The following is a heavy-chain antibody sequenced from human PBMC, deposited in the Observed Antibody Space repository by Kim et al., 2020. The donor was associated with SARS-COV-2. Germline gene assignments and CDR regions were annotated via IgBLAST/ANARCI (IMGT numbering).Heavy chain of an antibody. D-gene: IGHD2-21*02. J-gene: IGHJ5*02. CDR3: YAYCGGDCYSPYWFDP. V-gene: IGHV4-31*03. Sequence: SETLSLTCTVSGGSISSGGYYWSWIRQHPGKGLEWVGYIYYSGSTYYNPSLKSRVTISVDTSKNQFSLKLSSVTAADTAVYYCYAYCGGDCYSPYWFDPWGQGTLVTVSS. CDR1: GGSISSGGYY. CDR2: IYYSGST.